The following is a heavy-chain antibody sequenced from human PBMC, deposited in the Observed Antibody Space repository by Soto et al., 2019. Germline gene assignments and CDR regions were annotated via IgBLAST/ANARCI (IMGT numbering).Heavy chain of an antibody. D-gene: IGHD3-3*01. V-gene: IGHV1-69*06. J-gene: IGHJ4*02. CDR2: IVPNVGTV. CDR1: GGTFSSFINYP. Sequence: SVKVSCKSSGGTFSSFINYPINWVRQAPGQGLEWMGGIVPNVGTVNYAQKSRGKVTITADKSTGTAYMELSSLRSEDTALYYCARRDTSGFLRYFDNWGQGTQVTVPQ. CDR3: ARRDTSGFLRYFDN.